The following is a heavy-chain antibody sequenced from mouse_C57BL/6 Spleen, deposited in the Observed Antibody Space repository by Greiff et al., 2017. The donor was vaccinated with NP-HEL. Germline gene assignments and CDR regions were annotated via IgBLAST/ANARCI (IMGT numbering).Heavy chain of an antibody. CDR2: INPYNGGT. V-gene: IGHV1-19*01. CDR3: ARARYGSSSDYFDY. CDR1: GYTFTDYY. D-gene: IGHD1-1*01. Sequence: VQLQQSGPVLVKPGASVKMSCKASGYTFTDYYMNWVKQSHGKSLEWIGVINPYNGGTSYNQKFKGKATLPVDKSSSTAYMELNSLTSDDSAVYYCARARYGSSSDYFDYWGQGTTLTVSS. J-gene: IGHJ2*01.